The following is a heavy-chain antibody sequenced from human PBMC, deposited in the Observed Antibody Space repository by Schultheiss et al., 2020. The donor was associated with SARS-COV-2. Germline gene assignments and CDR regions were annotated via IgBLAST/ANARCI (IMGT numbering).Heavy chain of an antibody. CDR2: MNPNSGNT. CDR1: GYTFTSYD. Sequence: ASVKVSCKASGYTFTSYDINWVRQATGQGLEWMGWMNPNSGNTGYAQKFQGRVTMTRDTSTSTVYMELSSLRSEDTAVYYCAKDRRWLQLGFDYWGQGTLVTVSS. D-gene: IGHD5-24*01. CDR3: AKDRRWLQLGFDY. V-gene: IGHV1-8*01. J-gene: IGHJ4*02.